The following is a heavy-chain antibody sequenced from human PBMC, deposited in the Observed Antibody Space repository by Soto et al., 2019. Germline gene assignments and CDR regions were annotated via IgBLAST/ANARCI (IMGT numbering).Heavy chain of an antibody. J-gene: IGHJ4*02. D-gene: IGHD6-6*01. V-gene: IGHV3-7*01. CDR2: IKQDESQK. CDR3: ARGARSLDC. CDR1: GFTFSGYW. Sequence: EVQLVESGGGLVQPGGSLRLSCAASGFTFSGYWMSWVRQAPEKGLEWVANIKQDESQKYYVDSVKGRFTISRDNAKRSLNLQMNSLRAEDTAVFVCARGARSLDCWGQGTLVTVSS.